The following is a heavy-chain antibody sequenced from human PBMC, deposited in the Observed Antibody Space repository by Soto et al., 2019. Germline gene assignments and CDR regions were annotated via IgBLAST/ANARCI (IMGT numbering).Heavy chain of an antibody. Sequence: ASVKVSCKASGYTFTSYDINWVRQATGQGLEWMGRMNPNSGNTGYAQKFQGRVTMTRNTSISTAYMELSSLRSEDTAVYYCARGLKLRLRYFVLFHHHSFDYWGQGTLVTVSS. D-gene: IGHD3-9*01. CDR2: MNPNSGNT. J-gene: IGHJ4*02. V-gene: IGHV1-8*01. CDR3: ARGLKLRLRYFVLFHHHSFDY. CDR1: GYTFTSYD.